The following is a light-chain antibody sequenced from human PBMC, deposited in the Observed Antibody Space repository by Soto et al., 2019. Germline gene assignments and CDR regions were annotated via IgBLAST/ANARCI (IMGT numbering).Light chain of an antibody. Sequence: QSALTQPRSVSGSPGQSVTISCTGTSSDVGGYNYVSWYQRHPGKAPKLTISDVTKRPSGVPDRFSGSKSGNTASLTISGLQAEDEADYDCCSYAGSDILIFGGGTKLTVL. V-gene: IGLV2-11*01. CDR2: DVT. CDR3: CSYAGSDILI. CDR1: SSDVGGYNY. J-gene: IGLJ2*01.